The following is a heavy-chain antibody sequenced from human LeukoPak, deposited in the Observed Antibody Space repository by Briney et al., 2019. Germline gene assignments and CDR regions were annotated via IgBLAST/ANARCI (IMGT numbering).Heavy chain of an antibody. D-gene: IGHD3-22*01. CDR2: ISAYNGNT. CDR1: GYTFTSYG. Sequence: GASVKVPCKASGYTFTSYGISWVRQAPGQGLEWMGWISAYNGNTNYAQKLQGRVTMTTDTSTSTAYMELRSLRSDDTAVYYCARNYYDSHHPRFQHWGQGTLVTVSS. V-gene: IGHV1-18*01. CDR3: ARNYYDSHHPRFQH. J-gene: IGHJ1*01.